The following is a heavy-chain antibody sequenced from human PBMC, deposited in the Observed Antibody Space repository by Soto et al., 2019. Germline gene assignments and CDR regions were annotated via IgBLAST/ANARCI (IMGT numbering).Heavy chain of an antibody. CDR1: GGTFSSYT. V-gene: IGHV1-69*04. CDR2: IIPILGIA. J-gene: IGHJ6*03. D-gene: IGHD6-6*01. Sequence: SVKVSCKASGGTFSSYTISWVRQAPGQGLEWMGRIIPILGIANYAQKFQGRVTITADKSTSTAYMELSSLRSEDTAVYYCAREGGKQLVRYYYYMDVWGKGTTVTVSS. CDR3: AREGGKQLVRYYYYMDV.